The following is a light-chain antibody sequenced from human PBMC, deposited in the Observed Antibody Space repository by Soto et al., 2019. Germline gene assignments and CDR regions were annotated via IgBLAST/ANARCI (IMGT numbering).Light chain of an antibody. J-gene: IGKJ1*01. V-gene: IGKV3-11*01. CDR2: DAS. CDR3: QQRSNWPPT. Sequence: EIVLTQSPCTLSVSPGERATLSCRASQSVSSYLAWYQQKPGQAPRLLIYDASTRATGIPARFSGSGSGTDFTLTITSLEPEDFAVYYCQQRSNWPPTFGQGTKVDIK. CDR1: QSVSSY.